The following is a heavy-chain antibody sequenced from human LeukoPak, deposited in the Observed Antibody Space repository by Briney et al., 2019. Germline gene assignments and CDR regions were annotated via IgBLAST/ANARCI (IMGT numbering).Heavy chain of an antibody. J-gene: IGHJ6*02. CDR3: ARDPGLYSSGSRATTYYGMDV. CDR2: ISSSSRYI. V-gene: IGHV3-21*01. CDR1: GFTFSSYS. Sequence: GVSLRLSCAAYGFTFSSYSMNWVRQAPGMGLEWVSSISSSSRYIYYADSVKGRFTISRDNAKNSLYLQMNSLRAEDTAVYYCARDPGLYSSGSRATTYYGMDVWGQGTTVTVSS. D-gene: IGHD6-19*01.